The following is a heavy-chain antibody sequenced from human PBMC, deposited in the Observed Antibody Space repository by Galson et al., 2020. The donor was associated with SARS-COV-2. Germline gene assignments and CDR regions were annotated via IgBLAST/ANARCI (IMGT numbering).Heavy chain of an antibody. V-gene: IGHV2-26*01. J-gene: IGHJ6*02. CDR1: GFSLSNARMG. CDR3: ARILSSSWYTPRDYYYGMDV. Sequence: KMSGPTLVKPTETLTLTCTVSGFSLSNARMGVSWIRQPPGKALEWLAHIFSNDEKSYSTSLKSRLTISKDTSKSQVVLTMTNMDPVDTATYYCARILSSSWYTPRDYYYGMDVWGQGTTVTVSS. D-gene: IGHD6-13*01. CDR2: IFSNDEK.